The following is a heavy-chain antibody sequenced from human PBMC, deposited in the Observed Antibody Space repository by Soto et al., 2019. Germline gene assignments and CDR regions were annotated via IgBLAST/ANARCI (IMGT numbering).Heavy chain of an antibody. CDR2: IRSKANSYAT. V-gene: IGHV3-73*02. D-gene: IGHD5-18*01. Sequence: VQLVESGGGLVQPGGSLKLSCAASGFTFSGSAMPWVRQASGKGLEWVERIRSKANSYATAYAASVKGRFTISRDDSVNTAYLQTNSLKTEDTAVYYCAADTAVTRYGVDVWGRGTTVTGAS. CDR3: AADTAVTRYGVDV. J-gene: IGHJ6*02. CDR1: GFTFSGSA.